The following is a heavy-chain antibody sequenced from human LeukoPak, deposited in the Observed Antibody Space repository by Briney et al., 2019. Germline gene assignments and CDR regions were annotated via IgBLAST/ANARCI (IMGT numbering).Heavy chain of an antibody. Sequence: ASVKVSCRASGYTFTNHYMHWVRRAPGQGLEWMGMINPSDGRTNYPQKFQGRVTMTRDTSTSTVYMELSSLRFEDTAIYYCAAPGASGFVGNFWSGPLDYWGQGTLVTVSS. CDR1: GYTFTNHY. CDR2: INPSDGRT. J-gene: IGHJ4*02. V-gene: IGHV1-46*01. CDR3: AAPGASGFVGNFWSGPLDY. D-gene: IGHD3-3*01.